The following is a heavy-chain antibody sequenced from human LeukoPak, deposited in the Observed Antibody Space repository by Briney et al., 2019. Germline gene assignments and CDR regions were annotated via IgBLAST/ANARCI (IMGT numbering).Heavy chain of an antibody. CDR2: INPNSGGT. Sequence: VASVKVSCKASGYTFTGYYMHWVRQAPGQGLEWMGWINPNSGGTNYAQKFQGRVTMTRDTSISTAYMELSRLRSDDTAVYYCARALMTTVTTPNGVAYYYYYMDVWGKGATVTVSS. V-gene: IGHV1-2*02. D-gene: IGHD4-17*01. J-gene: IGHJ6*03. CDR1: GYTFTGYY. CDR3: ARALMTTVTTPNGVAYYYYYMDV.